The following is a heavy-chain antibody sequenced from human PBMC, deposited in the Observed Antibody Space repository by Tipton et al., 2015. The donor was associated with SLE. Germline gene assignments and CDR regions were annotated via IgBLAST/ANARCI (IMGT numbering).Heavy chain of an antibody. Sequence: TLSLTCTVSGGSISSSSYYWGWIRQPPGKGLEWIGSIYYSGSTYYNPSLKSRVTISVDTSKNQFSLKRSSVTAADTAVYYCASYGGSSWGDAFDIWGQGTMFTVSS. J-gene: IGHJ3*02. CDR1: GGSISSSSYY. V-gene: IGHV4-39*07. CDR3: ASYGGSSWGDAFDI. CDR2: IYYSGST. D-gene: IGHD6-13*01.